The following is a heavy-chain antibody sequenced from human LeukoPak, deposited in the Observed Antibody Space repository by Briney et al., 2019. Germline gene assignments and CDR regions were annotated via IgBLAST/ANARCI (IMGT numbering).Heavy chain of an antibody. CDR3: ARDLLYSGSYSWYFDL. D-gene: IGHD1-26*01. V-gene: IGHV3-33*01. CDR2: IYYDGSNK. CDR1: GFTFSRNG. J-gene: IGHJ2*01. Sequence: PARSLRLSCAASGFTFSRNGMHWVRQAPGKGLEWVALIYYDGSNKYYVDSVKGRFTISRDNSKNMLYLQMNSLRAEDTAVYYCARDLLYSGSYSWYFDLWGRGIPVTVSS.